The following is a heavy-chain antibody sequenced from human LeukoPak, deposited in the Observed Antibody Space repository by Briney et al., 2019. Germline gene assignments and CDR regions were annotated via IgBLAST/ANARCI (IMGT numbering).Heavy chain of an antibody. CDR2: INAGNGNT. V-gene: IGHV1-3*01. Sequence: ASVKVSCKASGYTFTSYAMHWVRQAPGQRLEWMGWINAGNGNTKYSQKFQVRVTITRDTSASTAYMELSSLRSEDTAVYYCASSAYYDFWSGWKSWFDPWGQGTLVTVSS. CDR1: GYTFTSYA. J-gene: IGHJ5*02. D-gene: IGHD3-3*01. CDR3: ASSAYYDFWSGWKSWFDP.